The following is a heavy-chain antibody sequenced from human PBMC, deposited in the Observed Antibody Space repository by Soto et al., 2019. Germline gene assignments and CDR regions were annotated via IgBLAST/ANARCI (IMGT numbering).Heavy chain of an antibody. D-gene: IGHD2-8*01. Sequence: SVKVSCKASGFTFTSSAFQWVRQARGQRLEWIGWIAVGSGYTNYAQRFQDRVTLTRDMSTATTYMELSSLTSEDTAIYYCAADATAWQQMVPSDYWGQGTLVTVSS. V-gene: IGHV1-58*01. CDR2: IAVGSGYT. CDR1: GFTFTSSA. J-gene: IGHJ4*02. CDR3: AADATAWQQMVPSDY.